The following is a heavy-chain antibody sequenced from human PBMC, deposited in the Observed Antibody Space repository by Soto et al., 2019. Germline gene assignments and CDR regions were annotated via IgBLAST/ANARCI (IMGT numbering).Heavy chain of an antibody. Sequence: SGPTLVNPTQTLTLTCPVSGFSLSNPRMGVSWIRQPPGKALEWLAHIFSDDEKSYSTSLKSRLIISKDTSKSQVVLTMTNMDPVDTSTFYCARLMRDAGGVPDAIYPFDPWGQGTPATVDS. J-gene: IGHJ5*02. CDR1: GFSLSNPRMG. CDR3: ARLMRDAGGVPDAIYPFDP. V-gene: IGHV2-26*01. CDR2: IFSDDEK. D-gene: IGHD2-2*02.